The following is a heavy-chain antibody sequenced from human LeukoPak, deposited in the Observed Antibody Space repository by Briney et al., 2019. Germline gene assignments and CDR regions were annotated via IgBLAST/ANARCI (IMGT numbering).Heavy chain of an antibody. V-gene: IGHV3-23*01. Sequence: AGGSLRLSCAASGFTFSSYAMNWVRQAPGKGLEWVSAISGSGGSTYYADSVKGRFTISRDNSKNTLYLQMNSLRAEDTAVYYCARDGALVGANDIWGQGTMVTVSS. CDR3: ARDGALVGANDI. CDR1: GFTFSSYA. D-gene: IGHD1-26*01. CDR2: ISGSGGST. J-gene: IGHJ3*02.